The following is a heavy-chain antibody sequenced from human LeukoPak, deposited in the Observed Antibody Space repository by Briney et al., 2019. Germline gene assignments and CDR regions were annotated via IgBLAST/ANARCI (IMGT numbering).Heavy chain of an antibody. J-gene: IGHJ1*01. D-gene: IGHD1-26*01. CDR3: VSHEVGPH. Sequence: GGSLRLSCAASGFSFTNYWMSWVRQAPGKGLEWVANVKIDGSTINYVDSVKVRFTISRDNAKNSLYLQMDSLRADDTAVYYWVSHEVGPHWGQG. V-gene: IGHV3-7*01. CDR2: VKIDGSTI. CDR1: GFSFTNYW.